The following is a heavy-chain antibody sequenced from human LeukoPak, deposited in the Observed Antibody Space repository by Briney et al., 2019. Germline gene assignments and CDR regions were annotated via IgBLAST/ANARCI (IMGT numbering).Heavy chain of an antibody. V-gene: IGHV4-59*01. CDR3: AREGDGYRPVE. J-gene: IGHJ4*02. CDR1: GGSISSYY. CDR2: IYYSGST. D-gene: IGHD5-18*01. Sequence: SETLSLTCTVSGGSISSYYWSWIRPPPGKGLEWIGYIYYSGSTNYNPSLKSRVTISVDTSKNQFSLKLSSVTAADTAVYYCAREGDGYRPVEWGQGTLVTVSS.